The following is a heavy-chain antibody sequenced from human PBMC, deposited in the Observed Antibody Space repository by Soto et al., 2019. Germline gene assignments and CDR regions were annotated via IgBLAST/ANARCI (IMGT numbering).Heavy chain of an antibody. V-gene: IGHV3-23*01. D-gene: IGHD6-19*01. CDR1: GFTFSSYA. CDR2: ISGSGGST. J-gene: IGHJ6*02. CDR3: AKDIRKYSSGWPRTHYYGMDV. Sequence: VGSLRLSCAASGFTFSSYAMSWVRQAPGKGLEWVSAISGSGGSTYYADSVKGRFTISRDNSKNTLYLQMNSLRAEDTAVYYCAKDIRKYSSGWPRTHYYGMDVWGQGTTVTVSS.